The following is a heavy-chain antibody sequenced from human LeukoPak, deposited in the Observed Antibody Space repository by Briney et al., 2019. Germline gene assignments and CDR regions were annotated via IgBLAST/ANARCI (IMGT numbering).Heavy chain of an antibody. J-gene: IGHJ4*02. D-gene: IGHD3-10*01. V-gene: IGHV3-33*01. CDR2: IWYDGSNK. CDR1: GFTFSSYG. Sequence: GRSLRLSCAASGFTFSSYGMHWVRQAPGKGLEWVAVIWYDGSNKYYADSVEGRFTISRDNSKNTLYLQMNSLRAEDTAVYYCARGAYYGSGSYYYYWGQGTLVTVSS. CDR3: ARGAYYGSGSYYYY.